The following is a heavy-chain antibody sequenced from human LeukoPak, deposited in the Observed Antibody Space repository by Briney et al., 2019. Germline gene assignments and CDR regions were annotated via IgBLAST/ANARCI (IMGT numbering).Heavy chain of an antibody. J-gene: IGHJ6*03. Sequence: VASVKVSCKASGYTFTSYGISWVRQAPGQGVEWMGWISAYNGNTNYAQKLQGRVTMTTDTSTSTAYMELRSLRSDDTAVYYCARGKASSRGYYYYYMDVWGKGTTVTVSS. CDR1: GYTFTSYG. V-gene: IGHV1-18*01. CDR2: ISAYNGNT. CDR3: ARGKASSRGYYYYYMDV.